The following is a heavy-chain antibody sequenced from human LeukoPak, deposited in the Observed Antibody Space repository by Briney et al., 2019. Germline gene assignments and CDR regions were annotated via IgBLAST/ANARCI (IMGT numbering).Heavy chain of an antibody. Sequence: GESLKIPCKGSGYSFTSYWIGWVRQMPGKGLEWMGIIYPGDSDTRYSPSFQGQVTISADKSISTAYLQWSSLKASDTAMYYCVRDSGSYWEDYYYGMDVWGQGTTVTVSS. V-gene: IGHV5-51*01. CDR2: IYPGDSDT. J-gene: IGHJ6*02. CDR1: GYSFTSYW. CDR3: VRDSGSYWEDYYYGMDV. D-gene: IGHD1-26*01.